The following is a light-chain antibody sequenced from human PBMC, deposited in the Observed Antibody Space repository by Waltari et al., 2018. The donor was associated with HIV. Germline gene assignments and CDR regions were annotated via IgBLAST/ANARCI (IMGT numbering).Light chain of an antibody. J-gene: IGKJ1*01. CDR3: QQYYRSPRT. Sequence: DIQMTQSPSSLSASVGDKVIITCRASEGIANYLAWGEQKPGKAPSLRIYRASTLVSGAPSRFSGSGSGTDYTLTITSLQTEDFATYYCQQYYRSPRTFGQGTKVEIK. CDR1: EGIANY. V-gene: IGKV1-NL1*01. CDR2: RAS.